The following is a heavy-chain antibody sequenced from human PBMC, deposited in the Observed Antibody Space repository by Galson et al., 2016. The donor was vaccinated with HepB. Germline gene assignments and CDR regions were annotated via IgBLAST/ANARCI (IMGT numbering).Heavy chain of an antibody. D-gene: IGHD3-10*01. J-gene: IGHJ4*02. Sequence: SQTLSLTCTLSAGSISSSSDSWGWLRQPPGKGLGWIASIYHQESTYYNPSPETRLTISLDTSKNQFSLKLSSVTAADTAVYYCARQAPITLVRGLSMGFDSWGQGTLVSVSS. CDR3: ARQAPITLVRGLSMGFDS. CDR1: AGSISSSSDS. V-gene: IGHV4-39*01. CDR2: IYHQEST.